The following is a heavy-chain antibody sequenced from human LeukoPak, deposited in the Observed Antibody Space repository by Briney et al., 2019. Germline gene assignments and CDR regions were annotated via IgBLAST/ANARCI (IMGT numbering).Heavy chain of an antibody. CDR1: GGSISSGGYY. Sequence: SETLSLTCTVSGGSISSGGYYWSWIRQHPGKGLEWIGYIYYSGSTYYNPSLKSRVTISVDTSKNQFSLKLSSVTAADTAVYYCARGGDYGISGYYFDYWGQGTLVTVSS. CDR2: IYYSGST. CDR3: ARGGDYGISGYYFDY. D-gene: IGHD4-17*01. V-gene: IGHV4-31*03. J-gene: IGHJ4*02.